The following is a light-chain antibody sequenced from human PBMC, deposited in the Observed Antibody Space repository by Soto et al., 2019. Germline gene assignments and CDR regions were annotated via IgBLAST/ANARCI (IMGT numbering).Light chain of an antibody. Sequence: QSALTQPASVSGSPGQSITTSCTGTSSDVGSYSLISWYQQQPGKAPKLVIYGASERPSGVSDRFSGSKSGNTASLTISGLQPEDEADYYCCSYAGSSSLVFGTGTKVTVL. CDR1: SSDVGSYSL. J-gene: IGLJ1*01. CDR3: CSYAGSSSLV. V-gene: IGLV2-23*01. CDR2: GAS.